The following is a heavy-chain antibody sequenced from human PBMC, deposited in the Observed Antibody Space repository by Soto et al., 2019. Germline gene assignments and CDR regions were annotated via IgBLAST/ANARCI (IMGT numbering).Heavy chain of an antibody. CDR3: ARSQGSSTSLEICYYYYYGMDV. D-gene: IGHD2-2*01. Sequence: QGQLVQSGAEVKKPGSSVKVSCKASGGTFSSYAISWVRQAPGQGLEWMGGIIPISGTANYAQKFQGRVTITADESTNTAYMELSSLRSEDTAVYYCARSQGSSTSLEICYYYYYGMDVWGQGTTVTVSS. V-gene: IGHV1-69*01. CDR1: GGTFSSYA. J-gene: IGHJ6*02. CDR2: IIPISGTA.